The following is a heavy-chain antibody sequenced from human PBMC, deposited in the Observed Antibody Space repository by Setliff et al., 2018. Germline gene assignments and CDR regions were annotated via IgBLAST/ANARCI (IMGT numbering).Heavy chain of an antibody. D-gene: IGHD6-13*01. J-gene: IGHJ4*02. Sequence: SLTCTVSGGSISSGSYYWSWIRQPAGKGLEWIGYIYYRGSTNYNPSLKSRVTISVDTSKNQFSLKLSSVTAADTAVYYCARDNWAAAGIFDYWGQGTLVTVSS. CDR1: GGSISSGSYY. CDR2: IYYRGST. V-gene: IGHV4-61*10. CDR3: ARDNWAAAGIFDY.